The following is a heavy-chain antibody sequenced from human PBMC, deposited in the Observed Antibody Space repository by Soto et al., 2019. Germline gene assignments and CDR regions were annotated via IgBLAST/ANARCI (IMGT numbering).Heavy chain of an antibody. CDR2: IYDTGNT. V-gene: IGHV4-31*03. D-gene: IGHD5-12*01. CDR3: ATDTSGFDAYDI. Sequence: SETLSLTCTVSGGSIGSGGYYWSWIRQHPGEGLEWIGYIYDTGNTYYNPSLKSRVSISLDTSNNHFSLRPNSVTAADTAVYYCATDTSGFDAYDIWGQGTLVTVSS. CDR1: GGSIGSGGYY. J-gene: IGHJ3*02.